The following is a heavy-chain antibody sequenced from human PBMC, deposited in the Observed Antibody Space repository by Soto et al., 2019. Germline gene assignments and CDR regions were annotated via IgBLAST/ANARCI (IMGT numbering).Heavy chain of an antibody. CDR1: GFTFSSYA. CDR2: ISSNGGST. D-gene: IGHD3-10*01. Sequence: PGGSLRLSCAASGFTFSSYAMHWVRQAPGKGLEYVSAISSNGGSTYYANSVKGRFTISRDNSKNTLYLQMGSLRAEDMAVYYCARDSGWGGGGYYYYGMDVWGQGTTVTVSS. CDR3: ARDSGWGGGGYYYYGMDV. V-gene: IGHV3-64*01. J-gene: IGHJ6*02.